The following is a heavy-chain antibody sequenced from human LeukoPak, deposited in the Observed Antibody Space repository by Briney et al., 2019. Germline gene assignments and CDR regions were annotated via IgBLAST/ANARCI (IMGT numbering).Heavy chain of an antibody. CDR2: ISYDGSNK. J-gene: IGHJ6*02. Sequence: PGKSLRLSCAASGFTFSGYPIHWVRQAPGKGLEWVAVISYDGSNKYYADSVKGRFTISRDNSKNTLYLQMNSLRAEDTAVYYCARDGPYYYYGMDVWGQGTTVTVSS. CDR3: ARDGPYYYYGMDV. V-gene: IGHV3-30-3*01. CDR1: GFTFSGYP.